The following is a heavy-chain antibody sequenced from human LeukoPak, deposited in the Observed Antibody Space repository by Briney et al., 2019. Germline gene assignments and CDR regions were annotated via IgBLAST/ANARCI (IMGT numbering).Heavy chain of an antibody. J-gene: IGHJ4*02. CDR1: GGSISSYY. V-gene: IGHV4-4*07. D-gene: IGHD4-17*01. CDR3: ARDHDYGDFFDY. CDR2: IYTSGST. Sequence: SETLSLTCTVSGGSISSYYWSWIRQPAGKGLEWIGRIYTSGSTNYNPSLRSRVTMSVDTSKNQFSLKLSSVTAADTAVYYCARDHDYGDFFDYWGQGTLVTVSS.